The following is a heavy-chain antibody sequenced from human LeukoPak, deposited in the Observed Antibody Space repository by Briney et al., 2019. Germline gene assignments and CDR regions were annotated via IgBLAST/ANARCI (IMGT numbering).Heavy chain of an antibody. Sequence: SETLSLTCAVYGGSFSGYYWSWIRQPPGKGLEWIGEINHSGSTNYNPSLKSRVTISVDTSKNQFSLKLSSVTAADTAVYYCARGPRAWIQLWLLDYWGQGTLVTVSS. J-gene: IGHJ4*02. CDR1: GGSFSGYY. CDR3: ARGPRAWIQLWLLDY. D-gene: IGHD5-18*01. CDR2: INHSGST. V-gene: IGHV4-34*01.